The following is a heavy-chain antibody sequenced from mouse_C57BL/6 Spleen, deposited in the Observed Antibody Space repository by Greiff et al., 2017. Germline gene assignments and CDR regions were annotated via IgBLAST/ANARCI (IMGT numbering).Heavy chain of an antibody. CDR1: GFTFSNYW. CDR3: TRYYYGSSYDARDY. Sequence: EVQGVESGGGLVQPGGSMKLSCVASGFTFSNYWMNWVRQSPEKGLEWVAQIRLKSDNYATHYAESVKGRFTISRDDSKSSVYLQMNNLRAEDTGIYYCTRYYYGSSYDARDYWGQGTSVTVSS. D-gene: IGHD1-1*01. CDR2: IRLKSDNYAT. J-gene: IGHJ4*01. V-gene: IGHV6-3*01.